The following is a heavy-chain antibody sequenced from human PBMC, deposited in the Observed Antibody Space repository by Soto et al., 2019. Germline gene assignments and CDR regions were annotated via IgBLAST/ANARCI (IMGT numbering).Heavy chain of an antibody. V-gene: IGHV4-34*01. CDR2: MSHSGGT. CDR3: ARVERGTATTVVDAFDI. CDR1: GGFVSSGNYY. J-gene: IGHJ3*02. Sequence: QVQLQQWGAGLLKPSETLSLTCAVYGGFVSSGNYYWSWIRQPPGKGLEWIGEMSHSGGTHFNPSLKGRVTISVDTSKNQFSLKMSSVTAADTALYYCARVERGTATTVVDAFDIWGPGTMVTVSS. D-gene: IGHD1-1*01.